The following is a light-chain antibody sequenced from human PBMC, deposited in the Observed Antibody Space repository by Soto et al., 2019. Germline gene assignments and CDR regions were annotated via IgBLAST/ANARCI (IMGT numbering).Light chain of an antibody. CDR1: HATSRN. J-gene: IGKJ3*01. V-gene: IGKV1-39*01. Sequence: DIHLPRFPSSRSSPVVEKPTSTCRAEHATSRNLNWYQQKPGKAPKLLIYSASTWPTGVPSRFSGSGSGTDFTLTISSLQPEDFATYYCQQCYNGPFTFGPGTKVDIK. CDR2: SAS. CDR3: QQCYNGPFT.